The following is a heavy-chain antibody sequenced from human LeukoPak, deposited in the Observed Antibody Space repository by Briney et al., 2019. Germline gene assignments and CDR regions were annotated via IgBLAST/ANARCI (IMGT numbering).Heavy chain of an antibody. Sequence: SETLSLTCTVSGGSISSYYWSWIRQPPGKGLEWIGYIYYSGSTNYNPSLKSRVTISVDTSKNQFPLKLSSVTAADTAVYYCARQPIGSHVHYGMDVWGQGTTVTVSS. CDR2: IYYSGST. CDR1: GGSISSYY. D-gene: IGHD3-10*01. V-gene: IGHV4-59*08. CDR3: ARQPIGSHVHYGMDV. J-gene: IGHJ6*02.